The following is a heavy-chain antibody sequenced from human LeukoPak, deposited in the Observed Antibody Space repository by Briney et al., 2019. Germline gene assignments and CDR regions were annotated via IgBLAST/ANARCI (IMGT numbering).Heavy chain of an antibody. J-gene: IGHJ4*02. CDR3: TRSSSYGSSVLGL. CDR1: GFTFSDYY. V-gene: IGHV3-72*01. Sequence: GGSLRLSCAASGFTFSDYYIDWVRQTPGKGLEWVGRSRNKANGYTPEYAPSVKGRFTISRDDSKTSAYVQMNSLKSEDTAVYYCTRSSSYGSSVLGLWGQGTLVTVSS. D-gene: IGHD5-18*01. CDR2: SRNKANGYTP.